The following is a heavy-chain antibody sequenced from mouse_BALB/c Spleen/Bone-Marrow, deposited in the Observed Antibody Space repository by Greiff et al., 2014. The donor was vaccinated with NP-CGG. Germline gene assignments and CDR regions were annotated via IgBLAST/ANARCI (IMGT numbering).Heavy chain of an antibody. CDR2: ISNLAYSI. V-gene: IGHV5-15*02. CDR1: GFTFSDYG. Sequence: EVMLVESGGGLVQPGGSRKLSCAASGFTFSDYGMAWVRQAPGKGPEWVAFISNLAYSIYYTDTVTGRFTTSRENAKNTLYLEMSSLRSEDTAMYYCARALAYGSSFDYWGQGTTLTVSS. D-gene: IGHD1-1*01. CDR3: ARALAYGSSFDY. J-gene: IGHJ2*01.